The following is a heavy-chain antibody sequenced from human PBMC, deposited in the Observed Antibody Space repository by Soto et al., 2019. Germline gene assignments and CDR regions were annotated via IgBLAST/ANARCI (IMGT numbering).Heavy chain of an antibody. J-gene: IGHJ6*02. Sequence: GASVKVSCKASGFTFTSSAVQWVRQARGQRLEWIGWIVVGSGNTNYAQKFQERVTITRDMSTSTAYMELSSLRSEDTSVYYCAKDQLADYGDVAPSYYYYYGMDVWG. CDR2: IVVGSGNT. CDR1: GFTFTSSA. D-gene: IGHD4-17*01. CDR3: AKDQLADYGDVAPSYYYYYGMDV. V-gene: IGHV1-58*01.